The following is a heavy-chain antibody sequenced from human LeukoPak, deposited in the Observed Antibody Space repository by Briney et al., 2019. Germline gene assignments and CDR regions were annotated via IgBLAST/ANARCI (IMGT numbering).Heavy chain of an antibody. CDR1: GGSFSGYY. V-gene: IGHV4-34*01. D-gene: IGHD1-14*01. Sequence: SETLSLTCAVYGGSFSGYYWSWIRQPPGKGLEWIGEINHSGSTNDNPSLKSRVTISVDTSKNQFSLKLSSVTAADTAVYYCARPGGVSGMDVWGKGTTVTVSS. CDR3: ARPGGVSGMDV. CDR2: INHSGST. J-gene: IGHJ6*04.